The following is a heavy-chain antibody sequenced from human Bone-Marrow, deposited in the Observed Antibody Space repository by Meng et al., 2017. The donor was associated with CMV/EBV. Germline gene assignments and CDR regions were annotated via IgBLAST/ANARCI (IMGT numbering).Heavy chain of an antibody. Sequence: GESLKISCAASGFTFSNYAMHWVRQAPGKGLEWVAVISSGGADKYYGDSVKARFTISRDDSKNTLYLQMNPLRAEDTAVYYCANVISDAFDIWGQGTMVTVSS. CDR1: GFTFSNYA. CDR2: ISSGGADK. CDR3: ANVISDAFDI. J-gene: IGHJ3*02. V-gene: IGHV3-30*04. D-gene: IGHD2/OR15-2a*01.